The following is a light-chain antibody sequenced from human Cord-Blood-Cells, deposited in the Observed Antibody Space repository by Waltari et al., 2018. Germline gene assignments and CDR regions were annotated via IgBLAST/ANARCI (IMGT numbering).Light chain of an antibody. J-gene: IGLJ2*01. V-gene: IGLV3-1*01. CDR1: KLGAKY. Sequence: SYELTQPPSVSVSPGQTAGITCSGDKLGAKYACWYQQKPGQSPVLVIYQDSKRPSGIPERFSGSNSGNTATLTISGTQAMDEADYYCQAWDSSTVVFGGGTKLTVL. CDR2: QDS. CDR3: QAWDSSTVV.